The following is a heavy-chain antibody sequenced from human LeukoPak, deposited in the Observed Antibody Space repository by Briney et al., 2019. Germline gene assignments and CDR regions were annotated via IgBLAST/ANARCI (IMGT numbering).Heavy chain of an antibody. CDR1: GFTFSSYG. J-gene: IGHJ6*04. V-gene: IGHV3-33*01. CDR3: ARAILTGYYVAYYYYYYGMDV. D-gene: IGHD3-9*01. Sequence: GGSLRLSCAASGFTFSSYGMHWVRQAPGKGLEGVAVIWYDGSNKYYADSVKGRFTISRDNSKNTLYLQMNSLRAEDTAVYYCARAILTGYYVAYYYYYYGMDVWGKGTTVTVSS. CDR2: IWYDGSNK.